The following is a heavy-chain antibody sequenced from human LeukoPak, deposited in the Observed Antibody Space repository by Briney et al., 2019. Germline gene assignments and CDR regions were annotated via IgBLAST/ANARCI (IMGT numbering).Heavy chain of an antibody. J-gene: IGHJ4*02. D-gene: IGHD5-18*01. CDR1: GFTFSSYE. CDR3: ATYRQVMLPFES. Sequence: PGGSLRLSCAASGFTFSSYEMIWVRQPPGKGLEWVSSIFQGGGEIHYADSVRGRSTISRDNSRSTLFLQMNSLRAEDTAIYYCATYRQVMLPFESWGQGTLVTVSS. V-gene: IGHV3-23*01. CDR2: IFQGGGEI.